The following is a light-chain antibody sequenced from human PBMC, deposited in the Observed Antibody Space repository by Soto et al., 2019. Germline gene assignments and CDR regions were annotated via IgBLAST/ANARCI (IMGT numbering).Light chain of an antibody. CDR3: AAWDDRLSDLL. CDR1: NSNIGSNP. J-gene: IGLJ2*01. V-gene: IGLV1-44*01. CDR2: SNY. Sequence: VLTQPPSASVTPGQRVTISCSGSNSNIGSNPVHWYQQFPGTAPKVLIYSNYQRPSGVPDRFSGSKSGTSASLAISGLQSEDEADYYCAAWDDRLSDLLFGGGTKVTVL.